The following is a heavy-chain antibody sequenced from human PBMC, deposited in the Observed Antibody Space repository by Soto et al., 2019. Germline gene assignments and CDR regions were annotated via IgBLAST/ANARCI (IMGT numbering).Heavy chain of an antibody. D-gene: IGHD3-22*01. Sequence: GGSLRLSCAASGFTFSSYAMSWVRQAPGKGLEWVSAISGSGGSTYYADSVKGRFTISRDNSKNTLYLQMNSLRAEDTAVYYCARSYYYDSSGYYPRWLFNRYGMDVWGQGTTVTVSS. V-gene: IGHV3-23*01. CDR1: GFTFSSYA. CDR3: ARSYYYDSSGYYPRWLFNRYGMDV. J-gene: IGHJ6*02. CDR2: ISGSGGST.